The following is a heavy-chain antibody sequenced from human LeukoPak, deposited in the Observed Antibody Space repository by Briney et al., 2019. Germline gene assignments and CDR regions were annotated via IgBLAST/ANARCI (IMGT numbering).Heavy chain of an antibody. D-gene: IGHD3-16*01. CDR1: GFTFSSYA. J-gene: IGHJ4*02. CDR3: ARHRGISTRDFEY. Sequence: GRSLRLSCAASGFTFSSYAMHWVRQAPGKGLEWVAVISYVGSNKYYADSVKGRFTISRDNSKNTLYLQMSSLRAEDTAVYYCARHRGISTRDFEYWGQGTLVTVSS. V-gene: IGHV3-30-3*01. CDR2: ISYVGSNK.